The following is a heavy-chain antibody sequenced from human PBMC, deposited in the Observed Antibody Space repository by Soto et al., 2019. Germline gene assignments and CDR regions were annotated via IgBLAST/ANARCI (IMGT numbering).Heavy chain of an antibody. CDR2: IVVGSGNT. V-gene: IGHV1-58*02. CDR1: GFTFTSSA. J-gene: IGHJ5*02. CDR3: ARVKASGWLNWFDP. D-gene: IGHD6-19*01. Sequence: SVKVSCKASGFTFTSSAMQWVRQARGQRLEWIGWIVVGSGNTNYAQKFQERVTITRDMSTSTAYMELRSLRSDDTAVYYCARVKASGWLNWFDPWGQGTLVTVSS.